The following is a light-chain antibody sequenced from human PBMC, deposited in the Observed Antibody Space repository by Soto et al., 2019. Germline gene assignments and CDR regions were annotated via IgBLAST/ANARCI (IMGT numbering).Light chain of an antibody. V-gene: IGKV3-11*01. Sequence: LKPSPGTLSSLPPDAIPLSCRASQYINTRLAWYQHRPGQAPRLLIYQTSLRAAGIPARFSASGSGTDLTLTISDVQPEDFALYYCHQRQSWPRTFGQGTKVDIK. CDR2: QTS. CDR3: HQRQSWPRT. J-gene: IGKJ1*01. CDR1: QYINTR.